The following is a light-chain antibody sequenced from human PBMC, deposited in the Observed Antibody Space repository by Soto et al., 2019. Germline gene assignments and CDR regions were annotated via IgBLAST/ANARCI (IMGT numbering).Light chain of an antibody. CDR1: SSDVGGYNY. CDR2: DVS. J-gene: IGLJ2*01. V-gene: IGLV2-14*01. CDR3: SSYTSSSTLA. Sequence: QSALTQPASVSGSPGQSITISCTGTSSDVGGYNYVSWYQQHPGKAPQLMIYDVSNRPSGVSNRFSGSKSGNTASLTISGLQAEDEADYYCSSYTSSSTLAIAGGTKLTVL.